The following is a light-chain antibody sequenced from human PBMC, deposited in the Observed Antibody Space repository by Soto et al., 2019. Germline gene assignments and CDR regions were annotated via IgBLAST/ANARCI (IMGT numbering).Light chain of an antibody. V-gene: IGLV1-44*01. Sequence: QSVLIQPPSASGTPGQRVTISCSGSSSNIGGNSVNWYQQLPQTAPKLLIYSNNRRPSGVPDRFSGSKSGTSASLAISGLQSEDEADFYCAAWDDSLDAYVFGPGTKLTVL. J-gene: IGLJ1*01. CDR1: SSNIGGNS. CDR2: SNN. CDR3: AAWDDSLDAYV.